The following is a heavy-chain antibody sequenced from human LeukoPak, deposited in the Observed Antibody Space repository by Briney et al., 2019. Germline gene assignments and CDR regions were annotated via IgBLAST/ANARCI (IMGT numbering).Heavy chain of an antibody. CDR3: ARQPQGGMDV. CDR1: GGSISSSSYY. J-gene: IGHJ6*02. Sequence: SETLSLTCTVSGGSISSSSYYWGWIRQPPGKGLEWIGYIYYSGSTNYNPSLKSRVTISVDTSKNQFSLKLSSVTAADTAVYYCARQPQGGMDVWGQGTTVTVSS. V-gene: IGHV4-61*05. CDR2: IYYSGST.